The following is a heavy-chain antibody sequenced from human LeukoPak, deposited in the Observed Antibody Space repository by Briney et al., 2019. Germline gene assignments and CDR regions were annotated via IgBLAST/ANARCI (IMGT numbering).Heavy chain of an antibody. V-gene: IGHV4-34*01. J-gene: IGHJ6*02. CDR2: INHSGST. CDR1: GGSFSGYY. CDR3: ARGKTIFDYYGMDV. D-gene: IGHD3-3*01. Sequence: SETLSLTCAVYGGSFSGYYWSWIRQPPGKGLEWIGEINHSGSTNYNPSLKSRVTISVDTSKNQFSLKLSSVTAADTAVYYCARGKTIFDYYGMDVWGQGTTVTVSS.